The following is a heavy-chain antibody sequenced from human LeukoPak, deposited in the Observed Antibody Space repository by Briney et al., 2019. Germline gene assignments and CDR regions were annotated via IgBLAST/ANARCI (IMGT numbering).Heavy chain of an antibody. D-gene: IGHD2-15*01. J-gene: IGHJ4*02. CDR2: IYYSGST. Sequence: KPSETLSLTCTVSGGSISSYYWSWIRQPPGKGLEWIGYIYYSGSTNYNPSLKSRVTISVDTSKNQFSLKLSPVTAADTAVYYCARGLGCSGGSCYSFFDYWGQGTLVTVSS. V-gene: IGHV4-59*01. CDR1: GGSISSYY. CDR3: ARGLGCSGGSCYSFFDY.